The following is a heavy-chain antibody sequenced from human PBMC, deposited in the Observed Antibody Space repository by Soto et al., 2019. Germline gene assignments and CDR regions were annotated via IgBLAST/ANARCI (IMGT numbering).Heavy chain of an antibody. V-gene: IGHV3-33*01. D-gene: IGHD3-9*01. Sequence: PGGSLRLSCAASGFTFSSYGMHWVRQAPGKGLEWVAVIWYDGSNKYYADSVKGRFTISRDNSKNTLYLQMNSLRAEDTAVYYCARDRRYFDWSLDYWGQGTLVTVSS. CDR3: ARDRRYFDWSLDY. J-gene: IGHJ4*02. CDR1: GFTFSSYG. CDR2: IWYDGSNK.